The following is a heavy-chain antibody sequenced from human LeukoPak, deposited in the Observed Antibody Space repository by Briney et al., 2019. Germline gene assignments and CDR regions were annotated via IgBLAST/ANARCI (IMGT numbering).Heavy chain of an antibody. J-gene: IGHJ6*02. CDR1: GFIVSSYY. Sequence: GGSLRLSCAASGFIVSSYYMSWVRQAPGKGLEWVSIIYNDGRTYYVDSVKGRFTISRDNSKNTLDLQMNSLRAEDTAVYYCARAAAGRAYYHYGMDVWGQGTTVTVSS. CDR3: ARAAAGRAYYHYGMDV. D-gene: IGHD6-13*01. CDR2: IYNDGRT. V-gene: IGHV3-53*01.